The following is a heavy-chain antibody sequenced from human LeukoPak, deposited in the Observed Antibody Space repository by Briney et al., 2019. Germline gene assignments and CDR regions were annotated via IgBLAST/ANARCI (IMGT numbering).Heavy chain of an antibody. J-gene: IGHJ4*02. Sequence: SGGSLRLSRAASGFTFSSYAMHWVRQAPGKWLEWVAVISYDGSNKYYADSVKGRFTISRDNSKNTLYLQMNSLRAEDTAVYYCARVIRRQSYYDSSGYWGIDYWGQGTLVTVSS. CDR1: GFTFSSYA. CDR2: ISYDGSNK. V-gene: IGHV3-30*01. D-gene: IGHD3-22*01. CDR3: ARVIRRQSYYDSSGYWGIDY.